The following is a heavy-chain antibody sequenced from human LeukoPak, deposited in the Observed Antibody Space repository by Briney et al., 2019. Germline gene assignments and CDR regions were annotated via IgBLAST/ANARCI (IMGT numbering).Heavy chain of an antibody. V-gene: IGHV4-39*07. J-gene: IGHJ4*02. Sequence: SETLSLTCTVSGGSISTSSYYWGWIRQPPGKGLEWIGSIYHSGSTYYNPSLKSRVTISVDTSKNQFSLKLSSVTAADTAVYYCAREDSLAVAGTGGNDYWGQGTLVTVSS. CDR2: IYHSGST. CDR1: GGSISTSSYY. CDR3: AREDSLAVAGTGGNDY. D-gene: IGHD6-19*01.